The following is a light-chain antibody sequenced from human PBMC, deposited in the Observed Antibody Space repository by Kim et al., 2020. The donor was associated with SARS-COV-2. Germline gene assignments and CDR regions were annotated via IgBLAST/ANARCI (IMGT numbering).Light chain of an antibody. V-gene: IGKV3-20*01. CDR1: QSVTSNY. J-gene: IGKJ2*01. Sequence: EIVLTQSPGTLSLSPGERATLSCRASQSVTSNYIAWYQQKPGQAPRLLILGASSRATGIPDRFSGSGSGTDFTLTISRLEPEDFAVYHCQQYGNSPYTFGQGTKLDI. CDR3: QQYGNSPYT. CDR2: GAS.